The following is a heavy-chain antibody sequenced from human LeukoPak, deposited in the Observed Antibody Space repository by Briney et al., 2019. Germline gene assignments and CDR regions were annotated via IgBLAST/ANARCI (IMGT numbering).Heavy chain of an antibody. CDR2: IYYSGNT. V-gene: IGHV4-31*03. J-gene: IGHJ5*02. Sequence: PSETLSLTCTVSGDSISSGSFYWSWIRQHPGKGLEWIGYIYYSGNTYYNPSLKSRVTILVDTSKNQFSLKLSSVTAADTAVYYCARDGKWFVPWGQGTLVTVSS. CDR1: GDSISSGSFY. CDR3: ARDGKWFVP.